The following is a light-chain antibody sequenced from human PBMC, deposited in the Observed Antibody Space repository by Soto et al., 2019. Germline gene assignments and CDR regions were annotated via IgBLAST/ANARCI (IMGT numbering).Light chain of an antibody. CDR3: AAWDDSLNGPV. CDR2: GNS. Sequence: QSVVTQPPSVSGAPGQRVTISCTGSSSNIGAGYDVHWYQQLPGTAPKVLIYGNSNRPSGVPDRFSGSKSGTSASLAISGLQSDDEADYYCAAWDDSLNGPVFGGGTKLTVL. V-gene: IGLV1-40*01. J-gene: IGLJ3*02. CDR1: SSNIGAGYD.